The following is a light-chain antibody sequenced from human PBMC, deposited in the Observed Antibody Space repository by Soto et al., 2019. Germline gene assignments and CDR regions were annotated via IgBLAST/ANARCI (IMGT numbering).Light chain of an antibody. V-gene: IGKV3-20*01. Sequence: EIVLTQSPGTLSLSPGERATLSCRASQSVSSSYVAWYQKTPGQAPRLLIYGASSRATGIPERFSGSRSVTDFTRIISRLEHEFFAVYYWQQYGSSPGTFGQGTNVEIK. CDR2: GAS. J-gene: IGKJ1*01. CDR3: QQYGSSPGT. CDR1: QSVSSSY.